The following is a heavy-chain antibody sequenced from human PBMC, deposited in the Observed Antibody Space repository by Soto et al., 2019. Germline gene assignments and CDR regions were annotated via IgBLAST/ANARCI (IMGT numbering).Heavy chain of an antibody. Sequence: QVQLVQSGAEMKKPGASVKVSCKASGYTFTSYDINWVRQATGQGLEWMGWMNPNSGNTGYAQKFQGGATMSRNTSISTAYMELSSLRSEDTAVYYCARRRGRGLGVNHFDYWGQGTLVTVSS. CDR3: ARRRGRGLGVNHFDY. J-gene: IGHJ4*02. CDR1: GYTFTSYD. V-gene: IGHV1-8*01. D-gene: IGHD2-21*01. CDR2: MNPNSGNT.